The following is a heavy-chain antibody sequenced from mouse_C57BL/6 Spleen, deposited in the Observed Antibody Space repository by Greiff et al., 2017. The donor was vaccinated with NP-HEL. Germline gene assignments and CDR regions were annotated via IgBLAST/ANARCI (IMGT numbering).Heavy chain of an antibody. Sequence: VQLKQSGAELVRPGASVKLSCTASGFNIKDYYMHWVKQRPEQGLEWIGRIDPEDGDTEYAPKFQGKATMTADTSSNTAYRQLISLTSDDTAVYYCTLYGATFDYWGQGTTLTVSS. CDR3: TLYGATFDY. CDR1: GFNIKDYY. V-gene: IGHV14-1*01. D-gene: IGHD1-1*02. CDR2: IDPEDGDT. J-gene: IGHJ2*01.